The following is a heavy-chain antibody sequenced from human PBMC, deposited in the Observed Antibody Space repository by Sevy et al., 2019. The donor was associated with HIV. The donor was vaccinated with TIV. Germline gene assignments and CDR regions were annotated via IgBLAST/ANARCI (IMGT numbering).Heavy chain of an antibody. V-gene: IGHV1-2*02. CDR3: AREGGIAVAGPCGADY. J-gene: IGHJ4*02. Sequence: ASVKVSCKASGYTFTGYYMHWVRQAPGQGLEWMGWINPNSGGTNYAQKFQGRVTMTRDTSISTAYMELSRLRSDDTAVYYCAREGGIAVAGPCGADYWGQGTLVTVSS. CDR2: INPNSGGT. D-gene: IGHD6-19*01. CDR1: GYTFTGYY.